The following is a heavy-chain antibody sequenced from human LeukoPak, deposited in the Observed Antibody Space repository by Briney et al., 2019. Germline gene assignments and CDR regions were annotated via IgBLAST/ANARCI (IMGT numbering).Heavy chain of an antibody. D-gene: IGHD6-19*01. CDR2: INWNGGNT. Sequence: GGSLRLSCAASGFTFSDYSMNWVRQAPGKGLEWVAGINWNGGNTGYAETVKGRFTISRDNAKNSLYLQMNSLRAEDTALYYCTRDPYFSGGYFDHWGQGTLVTVSS. V-gene: IGHV3-20*04. J-gene: IGHJ4*02. CDR1: GFTFSDYS. CDR3: TRDPYFSGGYFDH.